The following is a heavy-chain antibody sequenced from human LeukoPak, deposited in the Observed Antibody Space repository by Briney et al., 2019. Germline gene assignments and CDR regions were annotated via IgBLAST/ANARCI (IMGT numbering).Heavy chain of an antibody. CDR1: GGSISSGSYY. D-gene: IGHD3-10*01. V-gene: IGHV4-61*01. Sequence: PSQTLSLTCTVSGGSISSGSYYWSWIRQPPGKGLEWIGYIYYSGSTNYNPSLKSRVTISVDTSKNQFSLKLSSVTAADTAVYYCARDSYRGGFGEPWGQGTLVTVSS. CDR2: IYYSGST. CDR3: ARDSYRGGFGEP. J-gene: IGHJ5*02.